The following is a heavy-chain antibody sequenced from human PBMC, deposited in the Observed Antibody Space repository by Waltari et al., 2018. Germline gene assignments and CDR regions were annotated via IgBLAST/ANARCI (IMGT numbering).Heavy chain of an antibody. Sequence: QVQLVQSGAEVKKPGASVKVSCKASGYTFTSYDINWVRQATGQGIEWMGWMNPNSGNTGYAQKFQGRVTITRNTSISTAYMELSSLRSEDTAVYYCARGGIAARPGGYYYYGMDVWGQGTTVTVSS. V-gene: IGHV1-8*03. CDR1: GYTFTSYD. J-gene: IGHJ6*02. CDR2: MNPNSGNT. CDR3: ARGGIAARPGGYYYYGMDV. D-gene: IGHD6-6*01.